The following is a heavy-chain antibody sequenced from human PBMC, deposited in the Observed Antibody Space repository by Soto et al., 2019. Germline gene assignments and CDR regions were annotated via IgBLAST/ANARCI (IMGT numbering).Heavy chain of an antibody. V-gene: IGHV3-9*01. Sequence: GGSLRLSCAASGFTFDDYAMHWVRQAPGKGLEWVSGISWNSGSIGYADSVKGRFTISRDNAKNSLYLQMNSLRAEDTALYYCAKESEDYGVGSDAFDIWGQGTMVTVSS. CDR2: ISWNSGSI. D-gene: IGHD4-17*01. CDR1: GFTFDDYA. J-gene: IGHJ3*02. CDR3: AKESEDYGVGSDAFDI.